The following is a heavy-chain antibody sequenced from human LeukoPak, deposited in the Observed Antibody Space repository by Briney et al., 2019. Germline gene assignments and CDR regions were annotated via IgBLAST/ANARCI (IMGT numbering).Heavy chain of an antibody. Sequence: GGSLRLSCAASGFTFDDYGMSWVRQAPGKGLEWVSGINWNGGSTGCADSVKGRFTISRDNAKNSLYLQMNSLRAEDTALYYCARTVWHYYYMDVWGKGTTVTVSS. J-gene: IGHJ6*03. CDR2: INWNGGST. CDR1: GFTFDDYG. CDR3: ARTVWHYYYMDV. D-gene: IGHD4-17*01. V-gene: IGHV3-20*04.